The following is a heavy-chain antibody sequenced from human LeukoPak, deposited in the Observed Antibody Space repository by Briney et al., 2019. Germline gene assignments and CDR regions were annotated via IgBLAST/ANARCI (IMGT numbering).Heavy chain of an antibody. J-gene: IGHJ4*02. Sequence: GGSLRLSCAASGFTVSSNYMSWVRQAPGKGLEWVSVIYSGGSTYYADSVKGRFTISRDNSKNTLYLQMNSLRAEDTAVYYCAKDGRRVEPFDYWGQGTLVTVSS. CDR1: GFTVSSNY. D-gene: IGHD1-1*01. CDR3: AKDGRRVEPFDY. CDR2: IYSGGST. V-gene: IGHV3-53*01.